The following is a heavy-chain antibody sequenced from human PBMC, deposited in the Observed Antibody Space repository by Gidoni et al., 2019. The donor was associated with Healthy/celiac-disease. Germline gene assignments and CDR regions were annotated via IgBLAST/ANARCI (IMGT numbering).Heavy chain of an antibody. CDR2: IYTSGNT. V-gene: IGHV4-4*07. J-gene: IGHJ4*02. CDR3: ARDNLVAGPFDY. Sequence: QVQLQESGPGLVKPSETLSLTCTVSGASSSSYYWSWIRQPAGKGLEWIGRIYTSGNTNYNPSLKSRVTMSVDTAKKQLSLKLSSVTAADTAVYYCARDNLVAGPFDYWGQGTLVTVSS. D-gene: IGHD6-19*01. CDR1: GASSSSYY.